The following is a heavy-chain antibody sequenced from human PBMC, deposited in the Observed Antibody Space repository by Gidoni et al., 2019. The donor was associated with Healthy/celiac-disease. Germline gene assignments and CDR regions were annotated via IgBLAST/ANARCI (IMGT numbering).Heavy chain of an antibody. J-gene: IGHJ6*03. CDR3: ARDSLEWLSIYYYYYMDV. CDR2: IIPIFGTA. Sequence: QVQLVQSGAEVKKPGSSVKVSCKASGGTFSSYAISWVRQAPGQGLEWMGGIIPIFGTANYAQKFQGRVTITADESTSTAYMELSSLRSEDTAVYYCARDSLEWLSIYYYYYMDVWGKGTTVTVSS. CDR1: GGTFSSYA. D-gene: IGHD3-3*01. V-gene: IGHV1-69*01.